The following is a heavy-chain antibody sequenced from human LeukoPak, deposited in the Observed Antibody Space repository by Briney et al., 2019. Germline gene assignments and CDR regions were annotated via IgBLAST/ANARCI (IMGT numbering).Heavy chain of an antibody. CDR3: ARGRFGELSVATFDI. CDR2: IWYDGTNK. CDR1: GFTFNNYG. Sequence: GGSLRLSCAASGFTFNNYGMHWVRQAPGKRLEWVALIWYDGTNKYYGDSVKGRFTISRDNSKNTLYLQMNSLRAEDTAVYYCARGRFGELSVATFDIWGQGTMVTVSS. D-gene: IGHD3-10*01. V-gene: IGHV3-33*01. J-gene: IGHJ3*02.